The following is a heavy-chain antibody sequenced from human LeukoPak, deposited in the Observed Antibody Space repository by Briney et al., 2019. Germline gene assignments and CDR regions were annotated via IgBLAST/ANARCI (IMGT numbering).Heavy chain of an antibody. J-gene: IGHJ4*02. Sequence: ASVKVSCKASGGTFSSYAITWVRQAPGQGLEWMGWISAYNGNAKYAQRVQGRVTMATDTSTSTAYMELRSLRSDDTAVYFCARGPRLYSSSWYVPDFWGQGTLVTVSS. CDR2: ISAYNGNA. V-gene: IGHV1-18*01. D-gene: IGHD6-13*01. CDR3: ARGPRLYSSSWYVPDF. CDR1: GGTFSSYA.